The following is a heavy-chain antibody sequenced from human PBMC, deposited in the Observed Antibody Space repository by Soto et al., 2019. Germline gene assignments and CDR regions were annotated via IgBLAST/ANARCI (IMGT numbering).Heavy chain of an antibody. Sequence: PGGSLRLSCAASGFTFSSYAMHWVRQAPGKGLEWVAVISYDGSNKYYADSVKGRFTISRDNSKNTLYLQMNSLRAEDTAVYYCVKDGSCSGGWCYGYRPAYRGQGTQVTVSS. CDR3: VKDGSCSGGWCYGYRPAY. D-gene: IGHD2-15*01. V-gene: IGHV3-30-3*01. CDR2: ISYDGSNK. CDR1: GFTFSSYA. J-gene: IGHJ4*02.